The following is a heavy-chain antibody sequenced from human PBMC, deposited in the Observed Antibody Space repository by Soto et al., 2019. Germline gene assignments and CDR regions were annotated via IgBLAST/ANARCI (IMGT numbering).Heavy chain of an antibody. J-gene: IGHJ5*02. D-gene: IGHD3-3*01. Sequence: SETLSLTCAVYGGSFSGYYWSWIRQPPGKGLEWIGEINHSGSTNYNPSLKSRVTISVDTSKNQFSLKLSSVTAADTAVYYCARSMTIFGVVPYWFDPWGQGTLVNVSS. V-gene: IGHV4-34*01. CDR3: ARSMTIFGVVPYWFDP. CDR1: GGSFSGYY. CDR2: INHSGST.